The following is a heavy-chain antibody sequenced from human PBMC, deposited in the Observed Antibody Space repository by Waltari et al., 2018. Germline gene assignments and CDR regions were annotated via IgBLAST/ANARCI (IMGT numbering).Heavy chain of an antibody. J-gene: IGHJ5*02. V-gene: IGHV2-5*01. CDR3: AHRPPSGGSCYGDCYWQNWFDP. CDR2: IYWNDDK. D-gene: IGHD2-15*01. Sequence: QITLKESGPTLVKPTQTLTLTCTFSGFSLSTSGVGVGWIRQPPGKALEWLALIYWNDDKRYSPSLKSRLTITKDTSKNQVVLTMTNMDPVDTATYYCAHRPPSGGSCYGDCYWQNWFDPWGQGTLVTVSS. CDR1: GFSLSTSGVG.